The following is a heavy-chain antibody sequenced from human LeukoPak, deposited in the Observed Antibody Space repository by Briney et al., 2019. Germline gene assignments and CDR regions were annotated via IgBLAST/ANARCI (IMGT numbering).Heavy chain of an antibody. CDR1: GFTFSSYE. D-gene: IGHD3-10*02. V-gene: IGHV3-48*03. CDR3: AELGITMIGGV. CDR2: ISSSGSTI. J-gene: IGHJ6*04. Sequence: GGSLRLSCAASGFTFSSYEMNWVRQAPGKGLEWVSYISSSGSTIYYADSVKGRFTISRDDAKNSLYLQMDSLRAEDTAVYYCAELGITMIGGVWGKGTTVTISS.